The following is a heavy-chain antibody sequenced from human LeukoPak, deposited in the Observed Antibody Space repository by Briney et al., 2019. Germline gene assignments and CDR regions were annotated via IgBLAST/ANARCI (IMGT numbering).Heavy chain of an antibody. J-gene: IGHJ4*02. D-gene: IGHD2-15*01. CDR3: AREGRYCSGGSCYRVVYYFDY. CDR1: GGTFSSYA. V-gene: IGHV1-69*01. Sequence: SVKVSCKASGGTFSSYAISWVRQAPGQGLEWMGGIIPIFGTANYAQKFQGRVTITADESTSTAYMELSSLRSEDTAVYYCAREGRYCSGGSCYRVVYYFDYWGQGTLVTVSP. CDR2: IIPIFGTA.